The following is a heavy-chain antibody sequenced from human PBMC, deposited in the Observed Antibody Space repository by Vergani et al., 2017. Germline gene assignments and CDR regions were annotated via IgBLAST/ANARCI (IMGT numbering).Heavy chain of an antibody. V-gene: IGHV1-18*01. Sequence: QVQLVQSGAEVKKPGASVKVSCKASGYTFTSYGISWVRQAPGQGFEWMGWISAYNGKTNYAQKLQGRVTMTTDTSKSTSYMELRSLRSDDTAVYYFASSREGHCGVDCYQYYFDYWDHGTLVTVSS. CDR1: GYTFTSYG. CDR3: ASSREGHCGVDCYQYYFDY. CDR2: ISAYNGKT. J-gene: IGHJ4*01. D-gene: IGHD2-21*02.